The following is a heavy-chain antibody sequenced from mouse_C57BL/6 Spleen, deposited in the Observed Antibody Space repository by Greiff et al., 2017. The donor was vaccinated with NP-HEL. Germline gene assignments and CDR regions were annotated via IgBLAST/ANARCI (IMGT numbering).Heavy chain of an antibody. CDR2: IDPSDSYT. J-gene: IGHJ3*01. CDR1: GYTLTSYW. CDR3: ARRRSDYGWFAY. Sequence: QVQLPQSGAEPVKPGASVKLSRKASGYTLTSYWMQGVKQRPGQGLEWIGEIDPSDSYTYYNQKFKGTATLTVDTSSSPAYMQLSSLKSEDSAVYYCARRRSDYGWFAYWGQGTLVTVSA. D-gene: IGHD2-13*01. V-gene: IGHV1-50*01.